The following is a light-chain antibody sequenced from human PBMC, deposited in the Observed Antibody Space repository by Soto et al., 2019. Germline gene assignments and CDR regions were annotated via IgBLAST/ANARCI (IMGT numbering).Light chain of an antibody. CDR2: GAS. CDR3: QKRSNWPPLIS. J-gene: IGKJ5*01. Sequence: VLREYQTTRTSSPRERANLSCSARQSVSNNYLAWYQQKPGQAPRLLIYGASTRATGIPARFSGSGSGTDFTLTISSLEPEDFAVYYCQKRSNWPPLISFAQGTRLEIK. V-gene: IGKV3-11*01. CDR1: QSVSNNY.